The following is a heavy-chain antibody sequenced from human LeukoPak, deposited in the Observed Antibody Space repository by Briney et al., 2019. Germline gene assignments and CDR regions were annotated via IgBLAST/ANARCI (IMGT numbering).Heavy chain of an antibody. D-gene: IGHD4-17*01. CDR1: GFTFSSYS. Sequence: GGSLRLSCAASGFTFSSYSMNWVHQAPGKGLEWVSSISSSSSTIYYADSVKGRFTISRDNAKNSLYLQMNSLRAEDTAVYHCARALIGDYDKLDYWGQGTLVTVSS. CDR3: ARALIGDYDKLDY. J-gene: IGHJ4*02. V-gene: IGHV3-48*01. CDR2: ISSSSSTI.